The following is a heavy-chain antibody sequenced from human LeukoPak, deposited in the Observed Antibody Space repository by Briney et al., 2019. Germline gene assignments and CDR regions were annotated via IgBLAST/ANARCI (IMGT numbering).Heavy chain of an antibody. CDR3: ARDRIGGKVGATWAKPANWFDP. CDR1: GFTFSDYY. D-gene: IGHD1-26*01. J-gene: IGHJ5*02. V-gene: IGHV3-11*01. Sequence: GGSLRLSCAASGFTFSDYYMSWIRQAPGKGLEWVSYISSSGSTIYYADSVKGRFTISRDNAKNSLYLQMNSLRAEDTAVYYCARDRIGGKVGATWAKPANWFDPWGQGTLVTVSS. CDR2: ISSSGSTI.